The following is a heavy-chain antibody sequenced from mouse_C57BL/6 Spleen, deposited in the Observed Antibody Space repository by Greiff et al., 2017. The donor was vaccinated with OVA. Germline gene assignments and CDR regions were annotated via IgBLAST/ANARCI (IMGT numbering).Heavy chain of an antibody. Sequence: VQLQQSGAELVRPGASVKLSCTASGFNIKDDYMHWVKQRPEQGLEWIGWIGPENGDTEYASKVQGQATISADTSSNTAYLQLSSLTSEDTAVSYCTLTTVVERTGTDFDYWGQGTTLTVSS. CDR3: TLTTVVERTGTDFDY. CDR1: GFNIKDDY. D-gene: IGHD1-1*01. J-gene: IGHJ2*01. V-gene: IGHV14-4*01. CDR2: IGPENGDT.